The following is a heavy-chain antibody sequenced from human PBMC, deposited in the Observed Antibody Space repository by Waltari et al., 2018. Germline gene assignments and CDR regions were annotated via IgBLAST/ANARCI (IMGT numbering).Heavy chain of an antibody. CDR3: AKSSRSDGSGSNFDY. CDR2: ISGSGGST. Sequence: EVQLLESGGGLVQPGGSLRLSCAASGFTFSSYAMSWVRQAPGKGMEWVSAISGSGGSTYYADSVKGRFTISRDNSKNTLYLQMNSLRAEDTAVYYCAKSSRSDGSGSNFDYWGQGTLVTVSS. V-gene: IGHV3-23*01. D-gene: IGHD3-10*01. CDR1: GFTFSSYA. J-gene: IGHJ4*02.